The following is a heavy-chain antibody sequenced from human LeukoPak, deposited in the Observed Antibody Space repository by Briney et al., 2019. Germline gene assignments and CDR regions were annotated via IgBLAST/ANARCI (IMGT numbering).Heavy chain of an antibody. CDR1: GYTSTNYG. Sequence: GASVKVSCKASGYTSTNYGISWVRRAPGQGLEWMGWINPNSGGTNYAQKFQGRVTMTRDTSISTAYMELSRLRSDDTAVYYCARAVAGTHFDYWGQGTLVTVSS. V-gene: IGHV1-2*02. D-gene: IGHD6-19*01. CDR3: ARAVAGTHFDY. CDR2: INPNSGGT. J-gene: IGHJ4*02.